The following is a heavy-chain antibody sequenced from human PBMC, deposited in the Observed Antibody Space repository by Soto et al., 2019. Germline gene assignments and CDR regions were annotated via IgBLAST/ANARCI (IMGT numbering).Heavy chain of an antibody. V-gene: IGHV3-11*01. D-gene: IGHD6-19*01. J-gene: IGHJ4*02. CDR3: ARELIVVAGSYFDY. Sequence: PGGSLRLSCAASGFTFSDYYMSWIRQAPGKGLEWVSHITSRADTIYYADSVKGRFTISRDNAKSSLYLQMNSLRAEDTAVYYWARELIVVAGSYFDYWGQGSLVTVSS. CDR2: ITSRADTI. CDR1: GFTFSDYY.